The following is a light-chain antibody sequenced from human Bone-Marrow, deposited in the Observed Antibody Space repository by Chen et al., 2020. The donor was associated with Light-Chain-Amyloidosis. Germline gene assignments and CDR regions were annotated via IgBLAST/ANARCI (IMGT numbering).Light chain of an antibody. CDR1: NIGSTS. V-gene: IGLV3-21*02. CDR2: DDS. J-gene: IGLJ3*02. Sequence: SSVLSQPSSVSVAAGQTATFACGGNNIGSTSVHWYQQTPGQVPLLVVYDDSDRPSGIAERLSGSNSGNTATLTISRVEAGDEADYYCQVWDRSSDRPVFGGGTKLTVL. CDR3: QVWDRSSDRPV.